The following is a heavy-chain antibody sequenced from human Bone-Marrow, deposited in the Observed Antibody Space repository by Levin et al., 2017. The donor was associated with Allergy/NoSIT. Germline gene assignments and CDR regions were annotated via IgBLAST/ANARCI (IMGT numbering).Heavy chain of an antibody. Sequence: PGESLKISCKVSGYSLTESPMHWVRQAPGKGLEWMGGFDPEDGETMYAQRFQGRVTMTEDTSTDTAYMELRSLRSEDTAVYFCARGHLDWFFLLDYWGQGTLVTVSS. CDR2: FDPEDGET. CDR3: ARGHLDWFFLLDY. J-gene: IGHJ4*02. V-gene: IGHV1-24*01. D-gene: IGHD3-9*01. CDR1: GYSLTESP.